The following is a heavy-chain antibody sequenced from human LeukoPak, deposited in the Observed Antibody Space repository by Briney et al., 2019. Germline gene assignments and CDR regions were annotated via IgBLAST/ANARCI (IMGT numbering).Heavy chain of an antibody. CDR3: ARDNSRLNAFDI. V-gene: IGHV4-59*01. CDR2: IYYSGST. J-gene: IGHJ3*02. CDR1: GGSISSYY. Sequence: SETLSLTCTVSGGSISSYYWSWIRQPPGKGLEWIGYIYYSGSTNYNPSLKSRVTISVDTSKNQFSLKLSSVTAADTAVYYCARDNSRLNAFDIWGQGTMVTVSS. D-gene: IGHD4-23*01.